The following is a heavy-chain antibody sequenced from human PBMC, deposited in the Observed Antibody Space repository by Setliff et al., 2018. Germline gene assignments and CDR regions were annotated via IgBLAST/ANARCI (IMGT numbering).Heavy chain of an antibody. V-gene: IGHV4-34*01. CDR2: VNHVGNT. J-gene: IGHJ4*01. CDR1: GGSFSGYY. CDR3: ARGSGSFPFDY. Sequence: SETLSLTCAIYGGSFSGYYWSWIRQPPGKGLEWIGEVNHVGNTNYNPSLKSRVMIPLDTSKNQFSLKLFSVTAADTAVYYCARGSGSFPFDYWGHGVLVTVSS. D-gene: IGHD1-26*01.